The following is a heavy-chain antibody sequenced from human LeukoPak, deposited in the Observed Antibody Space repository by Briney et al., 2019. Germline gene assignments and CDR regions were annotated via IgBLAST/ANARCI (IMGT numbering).Heavy chain of an antibody. CDR2: ISYDGGKK. CDR1: GFTFSTYA. V-gene: IGHV3-30*04. CDR3: ARDDSDVRIVATVSREGDYFDY. J-gene: IGHJ4*02. D-gene: IGHD5-12*01. Sequence: GGSLRLPCAASGFTFSTYAMHWVREAPGKGLEWVAVISYDGGKKYYADSLKGRFTISRDNSKNMLYLKMNSLRPEDTAVYYCARDDSDVRIVATVSREGDYFDYWGQGTLVTVSS.